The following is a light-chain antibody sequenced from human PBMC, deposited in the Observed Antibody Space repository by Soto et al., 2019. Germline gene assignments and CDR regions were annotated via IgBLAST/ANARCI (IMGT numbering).Light chain of an antibody. CDR3: SSYAGSNNLV. J-gene: IGLJ2*01. CDR2: EVS. CDR1: SSDVGGYNY. V-gene: IGLV2-8*01. Sequence: QSVLTQPPSASGSPGQSVTISCTGTSSDVGGYNYVSWYQQHPGKAPKRMIYEVSQRPSGVPDRFSGSKSGNTASLTVSGLQAEDEADYYCSSYAGSNNLVFGGGTKLTVL.